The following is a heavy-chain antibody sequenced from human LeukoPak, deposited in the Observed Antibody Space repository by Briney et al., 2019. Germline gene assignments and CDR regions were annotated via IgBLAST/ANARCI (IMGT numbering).Heavy chain of an antibody. CDR3: ARVSQQWLVLGTYYAFEI. CDR2: TYYRSKWYN. CDR1: GDSVSSNRAA. J-gene: IGHJ3*02. D-gene: IGHD6-19*01. V-gene: IGHV6-1*01. Sequence: SQTLSLTCAISGDSVSSNRAAWNWIRQSPSRGLEWLGRTYYRSKWYNDYAVSVKSRITINPDTSNNQFSLQLNSVTPEDTAVYYCARVSQQWLVLGTYYAFEIWGQGTMVAVSS.